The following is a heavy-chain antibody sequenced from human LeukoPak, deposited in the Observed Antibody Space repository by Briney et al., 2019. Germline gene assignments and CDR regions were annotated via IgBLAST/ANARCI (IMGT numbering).Heavy chain of an antibody. D-gene: IGHD3-10*01. J-gene: IGHJ4*02. Sequence: PGGSLRLSCAASGFTFSTYGMHWVRQAPGMGLEWVTVVSNNGRVTYYADSVKGRFTISRDNSKNTLYLQMNSLRVEDTAVYYCVRDLVYGDSFDYWGQGTLVTVSS. CDR2: VSNNGRVT. V-gene: IGHV3-30*03. CDR3: VRDLVYGDSFDY. CDR1: GFTFSTYG.